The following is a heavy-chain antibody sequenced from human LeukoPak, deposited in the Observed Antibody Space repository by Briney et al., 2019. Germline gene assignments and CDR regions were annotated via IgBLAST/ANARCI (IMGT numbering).Heavy chain of an antibody. D-gene: IGHD3-22*01. V-gene: IGHV3-30-3*01. CDR1: GFTFSSYA. Sequence: QPGRSLRLSCAASGFTFSSYAMHWVRQAPGKGLEWVAVISYDGSNKYYADSVKGRFTISRDNSKNTLYLQMNSLRAEDTAVYYCARDGSSSGYQNYLGGYWGQGTLVTVSS. J-gene: IGHJ4*02. CDR2: ISYDGSNK. CDR3: ARDGSSSGYQNYLGGY.